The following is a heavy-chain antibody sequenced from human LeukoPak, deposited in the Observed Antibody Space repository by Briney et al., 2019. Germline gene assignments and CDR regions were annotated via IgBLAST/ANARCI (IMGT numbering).Heavy chain of an antibody. Sequence: GGSLRLSCAASGFTFSSYAMHWVRQAPGKGLEYVSAISSNGGSTYYANSVKGRFTISRDNSKNTLHLQMGSLRAEDMAVYYCARDWTLGYWGQGTLVTVSS. CDR1: GFTFSSYA. CDR3: ARDWTLGY. J-gene: IGHJ4*02. CDR2: ISSNGGST. V-gene: IGHV3-64*01. D-gene: IGHD3/OR15-3a*01.